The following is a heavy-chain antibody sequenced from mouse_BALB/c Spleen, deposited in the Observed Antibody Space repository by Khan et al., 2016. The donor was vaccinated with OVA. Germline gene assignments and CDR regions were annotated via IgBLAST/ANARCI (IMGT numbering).Heavy chain of an antibody. V-gene: IGHV1S136*01. CDR3: AKNYRYDVYVDY. D-gene: IGHD2-14*01. CDR1: GYTFTSYV. J-gene: IGHJ2*01. CDR2: IYPYNDDT. Sequence: VQLKESGPELVKPGASVKMSCKASGYTFTSYVMHWLRQKPGQGLEWIGYIYPYNDDTKYNEKFKGKATLTSDKSSSTAYMELSSLTSEDSSVYYCAKNYRYDVYVDYWGQGTTLTVSS.